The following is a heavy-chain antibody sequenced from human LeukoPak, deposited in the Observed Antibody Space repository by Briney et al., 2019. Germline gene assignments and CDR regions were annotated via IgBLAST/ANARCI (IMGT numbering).Heavy chain of an antibody. CDR2: ISYDGSNK. Sequence: PAGSLRLSCAASGFTFSSYAMHWVRQAPGKGLEWVAVISYDGSNKYYADSVKGRFTISRDNSKNTLYLQMNSLRAEDTAVYYCAKELWFDPWGQGTLVTVSS. CDR1: GFTFSSYA. V-gene: IGHV3-30-3*01. J-gene: IGHJ5*02. CDR3: AKELWFDP.